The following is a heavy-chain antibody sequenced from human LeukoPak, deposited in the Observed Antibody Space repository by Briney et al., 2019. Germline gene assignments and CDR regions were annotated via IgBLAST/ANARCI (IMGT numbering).Heavy chain of an antibody. CDR2: IKEDGSEK. J-gene: IGHJ4*02. V-gene: IGHV3-7*01. CDR1: GFTLSSNW. CDR3: AKERWGSSGHFDL. D-gene: IGHD6-19*01. Sequence: GGSLRLSCTASGFTLSSNWMRWVRQAPGKGLEWGANIKEDGSEKYCVDSVKGRFTISRDNPKNSLSLQMNSLRVEDTAVFYCAKERWGSSGHFDLWGQGTLVTVSS.